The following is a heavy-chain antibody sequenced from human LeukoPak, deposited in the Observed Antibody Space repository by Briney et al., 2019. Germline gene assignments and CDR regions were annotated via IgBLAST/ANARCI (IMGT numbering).Heavy chain of an antibody. CDR1: GGTFSSYT. CDR2: IIPILGIA. CDR3: ARALRKYQLLSTTGHPDY. Sequence: SVKVSCKASGGTFSSYTISWVRQAPGQGLEGMGRIIPILGIANYAQKFQGRVTITADKSTSTAYMELSSLRSEDTAVYYCARALRKYQLLSTTGHPDYWGQGTLVTVSS. J-gene: IGHJ4*02. V-gene: IGHV1-69*02. D-gene: IGHD2-2*01.